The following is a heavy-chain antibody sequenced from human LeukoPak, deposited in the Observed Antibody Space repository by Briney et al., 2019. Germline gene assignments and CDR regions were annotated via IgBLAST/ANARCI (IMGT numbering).Heavy chain of an antibody. D-gene: IGHD5-24*01. CDR1: GYTFTSYY. V-gene: IGHV1-46*01. J-gene: IGHJ3*02. CDR2: INPSGGST. CDR3: AGQMATDDAFDI. Sequence: ASVKVSCKASGYTFTSYYMHWVRQAPGQGLEWMGTINPSGGSTSYAQKFQGRVTMTRDTSTSTVYMELSSLRSEDTAVYYCAGQMATDDAFDIWGQGTMVTVSS.